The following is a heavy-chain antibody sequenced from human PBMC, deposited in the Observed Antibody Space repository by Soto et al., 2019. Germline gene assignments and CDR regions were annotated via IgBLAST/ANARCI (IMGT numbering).Heavy chain of an antibody. J-gene: IGHJ6*04. CDR3: ATGVELED. CDR2: IGDSGAST. V-gene: IGHV3-23*01. Sequence: EVLLLESGGGLVQPGGSLRLSCEASGFSFSSFAMNWVRQAPGKGLEWVSAIGDSGASTYYADSVKGRFTISSNNSRNTVYLQLNRLRAEDKAVYDCATGVELEDWGNGTTVTVSS. CDR1: GFSFSSFA. D-gene: IGHD1-26*01.